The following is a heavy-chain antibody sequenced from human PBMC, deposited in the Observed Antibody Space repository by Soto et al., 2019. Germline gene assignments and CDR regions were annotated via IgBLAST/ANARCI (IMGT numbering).Heavy chain of an antibody. Sequence: QVQLQESGPGLVKPSETLSLTCTVSGGSISSYYWSWIRQPPGKGLEWIGYIYYRGRTNYNPSLKSRVTISVDTSKNQFSLKLSSATAADTALYYCARDSASQGSAGIPGTPEAFDLWGQGTMVTVSS. D-gene: IGHD1-26*01. CDR3: ARDSASQGSAGIPGTPEAFDL. V-gene: IGHV4-59*01. CDR2: IYYRGRT. CDR1: GGSISSYY. J-gene: IGHJ3*01.